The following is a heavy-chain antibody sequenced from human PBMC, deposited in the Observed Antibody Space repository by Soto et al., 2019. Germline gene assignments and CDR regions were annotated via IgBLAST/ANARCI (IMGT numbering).Heavy chain of an antibody. CDR3: ARDLGYCSSTSCP. CDR2: IYSGGST. D-gene: IGHD2-2*01. J-gene: IGHJ5*02. V-gene: IGHV3-53*01. Sequence: GGSLRLSCAASGFTVSSNYMSWVRQAPGKGLEWVSVIYSGGSTYYADSVKGRFTISRDNAKNSLYLQMNSLRAEDTAVYYCARDLGYCSSTSCPWGQGTLVTVSS. CDR1: GFTVSSNY.